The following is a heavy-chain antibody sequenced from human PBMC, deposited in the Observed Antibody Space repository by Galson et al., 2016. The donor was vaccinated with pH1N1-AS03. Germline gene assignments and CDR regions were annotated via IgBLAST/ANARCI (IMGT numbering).Heavy chain of an antibody. CDR3: AKPHDHNEYEGGFDI. J-gene: IGHJ3*02. Sequence: ETLSLTCAVSGYSISSGYYWGWIRQPPGKGLEWIATIYHGGSTYYNPSLKSRVTISIDTSKNQFSLKLNSVTAADTAVYYCAKPHDHNEYEGGFDIWGQGTRVTVSS. CDR1: GYSISSGYY. D-gene: IGHD1-14*01. CDR2: IYHGGST. V-gene: IGHV4-38-2*01.